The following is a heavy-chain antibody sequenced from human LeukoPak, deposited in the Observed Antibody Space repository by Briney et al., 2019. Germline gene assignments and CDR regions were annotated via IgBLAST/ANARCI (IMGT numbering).Heavy chain of an antibody. CDR2: INSDGSST. D-gene: IGHD2-2*01. CDR1: GFTFSSYW. V-gene: IGHV3-74*01. Sequence: PGGSLRLSCAASGFTFSSYWMHWVRQAPGKGLVWVSRINSDGSSTSYADSVKGRFTISRDNAKNTLYLQTNSLRAEDTAVYYCARIPYCSSTNCYPSDYWGQGTLVTVSS. J-gene: IGHJ4*02. CDR3: ARIPYCSSTNCYPSDY.